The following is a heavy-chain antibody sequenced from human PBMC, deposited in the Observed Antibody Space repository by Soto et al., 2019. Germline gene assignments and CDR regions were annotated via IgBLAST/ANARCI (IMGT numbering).Heavy chain of an antibody. CDR2: ISYDGNNK. J-gene: IGHJ6*02. D-gene: IGHD2-15*01. CDR3: ARGGCDGGTCYTRVGVRYGMDV. V-gene: IGHV3-30-3*01. Sequence: QVQLVESGGGVVQPGRSLRLSCAASGFTFSNYAMYWVRQAPGKGLEWVAVISYDGNNKYYADSVKGRFTISRDNSKXTXXXQXXSLRAEDTAVYYCARGGCDGGTCYTRVGVRYGMDVWGQGTTVTVSS. CDR1: GFTFSNYA.